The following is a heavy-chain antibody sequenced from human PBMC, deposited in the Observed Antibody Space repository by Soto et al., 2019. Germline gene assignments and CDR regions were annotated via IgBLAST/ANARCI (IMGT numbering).Heavy chain of an antibody. V-gene: IGHV3-23*01. J-gene: IGHJ4*02. CDR1: GFTFSSYA. D-gene: IGHD6-13*01. Sequence: EVQLLESGGGWVQPGGSLRLSCAASGFTFSSYAMSWVRQAPGKGLEWVSAISGSGGSTYYADSVKGRFTISRDNSKNTLYLQMNSLRAEDTAVYYCAKVGKIAAAGNKYFDYWGQGTLVTVSS. CDR2: ISGSGGST. CDR3: AKVGKIAAAGNKYFDY.